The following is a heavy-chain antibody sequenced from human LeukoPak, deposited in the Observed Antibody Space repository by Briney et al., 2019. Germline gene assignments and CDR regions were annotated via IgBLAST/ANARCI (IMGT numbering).Heavy chain of an antibody. CDR2: IYYSGST. CDR1: GGSISSGGYY. Sequence: PSETLSLTCTVSGGSISSGGYYWSWIRQHPGKGLEWIGYIYYSGSTYYNPSLKSRVTISVDTSKDQFSLKLSSVTAVDTAVYYCARDQRIAAAGTYWFDYWGQGTLVTVSS. J-gene: IGHJ4*02. V-gene: IGHV4-31*03. D-gene: IGHD6-13*01. CDR3: ARDQRIAAAGTYWFDY.